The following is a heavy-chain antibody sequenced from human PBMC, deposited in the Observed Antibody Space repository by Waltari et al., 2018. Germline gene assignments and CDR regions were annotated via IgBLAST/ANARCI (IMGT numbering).Heavy chain of an antibody. CDR3: AGVGAVADYAEYFQH. J-gene: IGHJ1*01. D-gene: IGHD6-19*01. CDR1: GYTFTGYY. CDR2: INPNSGGT. V-gene: IGHV1-2*02. Sequence: QVQLVQSGAEVKKPGASVKVSCKASGYTFTGYYMHWVRQAPGQGLEWMGWINPNSGGTNYAEKVQGRVTMTRDTSISTAYMELSRLRSDDTAVYYCAGVGAVADYAEYFQHWGQGTLVTVSS.